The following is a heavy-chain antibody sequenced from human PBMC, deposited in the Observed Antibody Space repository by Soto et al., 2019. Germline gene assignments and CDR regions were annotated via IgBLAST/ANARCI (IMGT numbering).Heavy chain of an antibody. D-gene: IGHD3-10*01. CDR3: AVYYYGSGTLYYYYYGMDV. J-gene: IGHJ6*02. Sequence: SVKVSCKASGGTFSSYAISRVRQAPGQGLEWMGGIIPIFGTANYAQKFQGRVTITADESTSTAYMELSSLRSEDTAVYYCAVYYYGSGTLYYYYYGMDVWGQGTTVTVSS. CDR2: IIPIFGTA. CDR1: GGTFSSYA. V-gene: IGHV1-69*13.